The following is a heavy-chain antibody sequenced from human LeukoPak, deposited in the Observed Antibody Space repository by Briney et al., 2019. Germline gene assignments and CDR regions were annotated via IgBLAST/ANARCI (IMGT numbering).Heavy chain of an antibody. D-gene: IGHD3-10*01. CDR3: ARTETYYGSGSYFDAFDI. CDR1: GYSFTSYW. V-gene: IGHV5-51*01. CDR2: IYPGDSDT. Sequence: GESLEISCQGSGYSFTSYWIGWVRQQPGKGLEWMGIIYPGDSDTRYSPSFQGQVTISADKSISTAYLQWSSLKASDTAMYYCARTETYYGSGSYFDAFDIWGQGTMVTVSS. J-gene: IGHJ3*02.